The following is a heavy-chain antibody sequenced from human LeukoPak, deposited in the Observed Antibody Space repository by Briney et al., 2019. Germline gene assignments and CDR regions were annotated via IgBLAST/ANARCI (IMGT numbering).Heavy chain of an antibody. CDR3: ARDRGSGSFDY. J-gene: IGHJ4*02. Sequence: SETLSLTCTVSGASLSSSSLYWGWIRQPPGKGLEWIGSIYYSGRTDYNPSLKSRVTISVDTSKNQFSLKLSSVTAADTAVYYCARDRGSGSFDYWGQGTLVTVSS. CDR1: GASLSSSSLY. D-gene: IGHD6-19*01. CDR2: IYYSGRT. V-gene: IGHV4-39*07.